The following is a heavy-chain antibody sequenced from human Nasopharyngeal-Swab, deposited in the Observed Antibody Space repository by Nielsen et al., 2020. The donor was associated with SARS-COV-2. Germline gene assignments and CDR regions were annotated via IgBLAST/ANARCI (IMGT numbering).Heavy chain of an antibody. Sequence: SLKISCAASGFTFDDYAMHWVRQAPGKGLEWVSGISWNSGSIGYADSVKGRFTISRDNAKNSLYLQMSSLRAEDTALYYCAKIASGTSNYFDYWGQGTLVTVSS. V-gene: IGHV3-9*01. D-gene: IGHD1-1*01. CDR2: ISWNSGSI. J-gene: IGHJ4*02. CDR1: GFTFDDYA. CDR3: AKIASGTSNYFDY.